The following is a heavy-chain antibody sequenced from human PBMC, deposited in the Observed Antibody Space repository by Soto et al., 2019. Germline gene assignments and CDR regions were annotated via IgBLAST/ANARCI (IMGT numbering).Heavy chain of an antibody. Sequence: QVRLVQSGAEVKKPGSSVKVSCKASGGTFSSYAISWVPQAPGQGLEWMGGIIPSFGTANYAQKFQGRVTITADESTSADYMELSSMRSEDTAVYYWAGKPSTVTTFLYLDYWGQGTLVTVSS. CDR1: GGTFSSYA. CDR2: IIPSFGTA. D-gene: IGHD4-4*01. CDR3: AGKPSTVTTFLYLDY. V-gene: IGHV1-69*01. J-gene: IGHJ4*02.